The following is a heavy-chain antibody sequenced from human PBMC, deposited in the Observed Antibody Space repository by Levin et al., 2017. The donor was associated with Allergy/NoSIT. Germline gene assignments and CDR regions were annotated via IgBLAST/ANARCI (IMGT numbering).Heavy chain of an antibody. V-gene: IGHV3-9*01. CDR2: ISWNSGSL. CDR1: GFTFDDYA. D-gene: IGHD3-10*01. Sequence: GGSLRFSCAASGFTFDDYAMHWVRQAPGKGLEWVSGISWNSGSLGYADSVKGRFTISRDNAKNSLYLQMNSLRTEDTALYYCARDNIGLPDAFDIWGQGTMVIVSS. CDR3: ARDNIGLPDAFDI. J-gene: IGHJ3*02.